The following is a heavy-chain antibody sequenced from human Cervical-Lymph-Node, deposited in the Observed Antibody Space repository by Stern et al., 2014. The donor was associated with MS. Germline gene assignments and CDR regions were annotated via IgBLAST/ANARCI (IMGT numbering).Heavy chain of an antibody. CDR2: IYTSGST. V-gene: IGHV4-61*02. CDR3: ATSVAGEYYYYYYGMDV. CDR1: GGSISSGSYY. D-gene: IGHD6-19*01. J-gene: IGHJ6*02. Sequence: QLQLQESGPGLVKPSQTLSLTCTVSGGSISSGSYYWSWIRQPAGKGLEWIGRIYTSGSTNYNPSLKSRVTISVDTSKNQFSLKLSFVTAADTAVYYCATSVAGEYYYYYYGMDVWGQGTTVTVSS.